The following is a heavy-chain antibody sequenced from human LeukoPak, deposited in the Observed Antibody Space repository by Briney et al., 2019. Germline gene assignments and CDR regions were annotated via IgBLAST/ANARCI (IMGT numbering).Heavy chain of an antibody. CDR1: SGPISSYY. J-gene: IGHJ4*02. CDR3: ARTEYYFDH. V-gene: IGHV4-59*01. CDR2: VYYSGSS. Sequence: SETLSLTCTVSSGPISSYYWSWIRQPPGKGLEWIGYVYYSGSSNYNPSLKSRVTMSVDTSKNQFSLKVSSVTAADTAVYYCARTEYYFDHWGQGTLVTVSS. D-gene: IGHD1-14*01.